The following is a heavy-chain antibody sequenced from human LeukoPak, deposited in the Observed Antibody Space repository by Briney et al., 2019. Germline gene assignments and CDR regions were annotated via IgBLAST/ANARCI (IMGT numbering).Heavy chain of an antibody. CDR2: SHNSGST. D-gene: IGHD6-13*01. CDR1: GGSISDYY. CDR3: AREPVSSSFDY. Sequence: PSETLSLTCTVSGGSISDYYWSWIRQPPGKGLEWIGYSHNSGSTNYNPSLRSRVTMSVDTSKNHFSLKVTSVTAADTAVYYCAREPVSSSFDYWGQGTLVTVSS. J-gene: IGHJ4*02. V-gene: IGHV4-4*08.